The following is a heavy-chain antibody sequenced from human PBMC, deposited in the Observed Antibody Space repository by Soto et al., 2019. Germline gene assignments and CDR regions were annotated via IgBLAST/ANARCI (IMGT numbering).Heavy chain of an antibody. CDR3: AKDNPCSYGDYESTWFEP. D-gene: IGHD4-17*01. CDR2: ISWDSGKI. J-gene: IGHJ5*02. CDR1: GFSIDDFA. Sequence: PGGSLRPSCAASGFSIDDFAMHWVRQAPGKGLEWVSSISWDSGKIGYADSVTGRFSVSRDNAKNYLFLQMSCLKPEYTAFYFCAKDNPCSYGDYESTWFEPWGQGTLVTVSS. V-gene: IGHV3-9*01.